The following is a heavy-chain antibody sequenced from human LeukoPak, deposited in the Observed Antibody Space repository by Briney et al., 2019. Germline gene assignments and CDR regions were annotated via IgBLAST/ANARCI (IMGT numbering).Heavy chain of an antibody. D-gene: IGHD3-3*01. CDR1: GGPVSGYY. Sequence: SETLSLTCTVSGGPVSGYYWSWIRQPAGTALEWIGRIYTSGTITYNPSRKSRVTMSVDTSKNQFSLKLTSVTAADTAVYYCARIYFGALLPGGYWGQGILVTVSS. CDR2: IYTSGTI. CDR3: ARIYFGALLPGGY. V-gene: IGHV4-4*07. J-gene: IGHJ4*02.